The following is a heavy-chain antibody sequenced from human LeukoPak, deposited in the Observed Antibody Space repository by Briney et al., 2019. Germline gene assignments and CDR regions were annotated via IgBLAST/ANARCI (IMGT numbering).Heavy chain of an antibody. CDR2: IYYSGST. CDR1: GGSISSSSYY. V-gene: IGHV4-39*01. Sequence: SETLSLTCAASGGSISSSSYYWGWIRQPPGKGLEWIGSIYYSGSTYYNPSLKSRVTISVDTSKNQFSLKLSSVTAADTAVYYCARHYYDLDYWGQGTLATVSS. CDR3: ARHYYDLDY. J-gene: IGHJ4*02. D-gene: IGHD3-22*01.